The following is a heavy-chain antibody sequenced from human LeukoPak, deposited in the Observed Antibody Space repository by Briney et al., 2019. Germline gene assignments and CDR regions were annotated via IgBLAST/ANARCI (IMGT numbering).Heavy chain of an antibody. Sequence: ASVKVSCKASGYTFTGYYMHWVRQAPGQGLEWMGWINPNSGGTNYAHKFQVRVTMTRDTSITTDYMELSRLSSGDTAVYYCARERTQTPFGVERPPGFAAWGQGTLVTVSS. V-gene: IGHV1-2*02. CDR3: ARERTQTPFGVERPPGFAA. J-gene: IGHJ5*02. D-gene: IGHD3-3*01. CDR1: GYTFTGYY. CDR2: INPNSGGT.